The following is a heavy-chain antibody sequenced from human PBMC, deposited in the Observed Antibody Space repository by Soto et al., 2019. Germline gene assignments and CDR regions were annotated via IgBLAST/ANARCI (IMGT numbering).Heavy chain of an antibody. D-gene: IGHD6-6*01. V-gene: IGHV4-59*01. CDR2: IYYSGST. Sequence: PSETLSLTCTVSGGSISDFYWSWIRQPPGKGLEWIGYIYYSGSTNYNPSLKSRVTISVDTSKNQFSLNLRSMSPADTAVYYCARVGGLAARTFDYWGPATLVTVST. CDR1: GGSISDFY. CDR3: ARVGGLAARTFDY. J-gene: IGHJ4*02.